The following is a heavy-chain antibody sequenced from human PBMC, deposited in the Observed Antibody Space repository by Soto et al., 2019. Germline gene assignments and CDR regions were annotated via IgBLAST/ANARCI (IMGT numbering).Heavy chain of an antibody. D-gene: IGHD3-22*01. V-gene: IGHV3-33*01. CDR3: ARTQYYDTSALKPLDF. Sequence: GGSLRLSCAASGFTFTNHGMHWVRQAPGKGLEWVAVIWYDGSNKYYAESVRGRFTIPRDNSKNTLYLQMNSLRAEDTAVYYCARTQYYDTSALKPLDFWGQGTLVTVSS. CDR2: IWYDGSNK. J-gene: IGHJ4*02. CDR1: GFTFTNHG.